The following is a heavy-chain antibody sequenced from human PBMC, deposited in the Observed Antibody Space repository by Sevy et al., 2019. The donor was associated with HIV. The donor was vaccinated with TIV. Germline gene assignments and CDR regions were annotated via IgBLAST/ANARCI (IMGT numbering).Heavy chain of an antibody. Sequence: GGSLRLSCAASGFTFSDYYMSWIRQAPGKGLEWISYISGSGSTIYNADSVKGRFTISRDNAKNSLYLQMNSLRAEDTAVYYCVRDHVKDGDLGDYYYYAMDVWGQGTTVTVSS. CDR2: ISGSGSTI. V-gene: IGHV3-11*01. CDR3: VRDHVKDGDLGDYYYYAMDV. CDR1: GFTFSDYY. J-gene: IGHJ6*02. D-gene: IGHD4-17*01.